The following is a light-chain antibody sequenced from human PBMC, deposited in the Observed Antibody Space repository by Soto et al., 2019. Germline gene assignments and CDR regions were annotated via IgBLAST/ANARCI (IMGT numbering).Light chain of an antibody. CDR1: QIVTNNY. V-gene: IGKV3-20*01. Sequence: EIVLTQSPGTLSLFPGERATLSCRASQIVTNNYLAWYQQKPGQAPRLRIDDAVNRATGIPDRFSGSGSGTDFTLTISRLEPEDFALYYCQQCAHSPLTCGQGTKVEIK. J-gene: IGKJ1*01. CDR2: DAV. CDR3: QQCAHSPLT.